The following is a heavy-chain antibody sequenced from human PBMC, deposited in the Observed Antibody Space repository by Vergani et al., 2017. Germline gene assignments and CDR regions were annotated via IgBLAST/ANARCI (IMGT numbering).Heavy chain of an antibody. D-gene: IGHD1-26*01. CDR1: GGTFSSYA. CDR2: IIPIFGTA. V-gene: IGHV1-69*01. CDR3: ARDTGSSPAYYYYGMDV. J-gene: IGHJ6*02. Sequence: QVQLVQSGAEVKTPGSSVKVSCKASGGTFSSYAISWVRQAPGQGLEWMGGIIPIFGTANYAQKFQGRVTVTADESTSTAYMELSSLRSEDTAVYYCARDTGSSPAYYYYGMDVWGQGTTVTVSS.